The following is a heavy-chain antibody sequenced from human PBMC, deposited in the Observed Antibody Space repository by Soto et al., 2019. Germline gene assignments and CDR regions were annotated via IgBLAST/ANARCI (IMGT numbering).Heavy chain of an antibody. CDR1: GYAFTSYG. V-gene: IGHV1-18*04. CDR2: ISAYNGNT. J-gene: IGHJ3*02. D-gene: IGHD3-10*01. Sequence: ASVKVSCKASGYAFTSYGISWVRQAPGQGLEWMGWISAYNGNTNYAQKLQGRVTMTTDTSTSTAYMELRSLRSDDTAVYYCARDGDYYGSGTQDAFDIWGQGTMVTVSS. CDR3: ARDGDYYGSGTQDAFDI.